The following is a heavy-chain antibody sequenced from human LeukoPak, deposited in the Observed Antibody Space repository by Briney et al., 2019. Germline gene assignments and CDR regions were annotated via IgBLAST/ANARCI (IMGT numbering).Heavy chain of an antibody. CDR2: INPNSGGT. D-gene: IGHD6-6*01. CDR1: GYTFTGYY. J-gene: IGHJ4*02. Sequence: ASVKVSCKASGYTFTGYYMHWVRQAPGQGLEWMGWINPNSGGTNYAQKFQGRVTMTRDTSISTAYMELSRLRSDDTAVYYCARGNAHGYSSSGIGYFDYWGRGTLVTVSS. CDR3: ARGNAHGYSSSGIGYFDY. V-gene: IGHV1-2*02.